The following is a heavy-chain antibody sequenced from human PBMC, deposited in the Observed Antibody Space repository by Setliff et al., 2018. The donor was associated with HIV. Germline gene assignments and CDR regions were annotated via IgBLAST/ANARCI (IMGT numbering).Heavy chain of an antibody. V-gene: IGHV4-4*09. D-gene: IGHD6-13*01. CDR1: GGSISSYY. CDR3: ARHPPHDSTWPYYYYGMDV. Sequence: SETLSLTCTVSGGSISSYYWSWIRQPPGKGLEWIGYIYATGSTNYNPSLKGRVTVSVDMAKNQFSLRLSSVTAADTAVYYCARHPPHDSTWPYYYYGMDVWGQGTKVTVSS. CDR2: IYATGST. J-gene: IGHJ6*02.